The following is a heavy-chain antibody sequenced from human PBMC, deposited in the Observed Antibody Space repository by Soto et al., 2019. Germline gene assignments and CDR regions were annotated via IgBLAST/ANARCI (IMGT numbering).Heavy chain of an antibody. D-gene: IGHD2-8*02. CDR1: GYTFTSYA. J-gene: IGHJ5*02. Sequence: ASVKVSCKASGYTFTSYAMHWVRQAPGQRLEWMGWINAGNGNTKYSQKFQGRVTITRDTSASTAYMELSSLRSEDTAVYYCARTVLGGVWFDPWGQGTLVTVSS. V-gene: IGHV1-3*01. CDR2: INAGNGNT. CDR3: ARTVLGGVWFDP.